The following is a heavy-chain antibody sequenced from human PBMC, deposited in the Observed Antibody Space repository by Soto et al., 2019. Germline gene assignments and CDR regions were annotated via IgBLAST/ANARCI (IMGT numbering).Heavy chain of an antibody. CDR1: GFTFSSYA. CDR3: ARDPMGVAATRYYYYYYGMDV. Sequence: QTGGSLRLSCAASGFTFSSYAMHWVRQAPGKGLEWVAVISYDGSNKYYADSVKGRFTISRDNSKNTLYLQMNSLRAEDTAVYYCARDPMGVAATRYYYYYYGMDVWGQGTTVTVSS. J-gene: IGHJ6*02. V-gene: IGHV3-30-3*01. CDR2: ISYDGSNK. D-gene: IGHD2-15*01.